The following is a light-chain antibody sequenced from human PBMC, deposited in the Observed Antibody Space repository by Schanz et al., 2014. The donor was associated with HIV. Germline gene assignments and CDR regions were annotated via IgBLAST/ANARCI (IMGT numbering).Light chain of an antibody. Sequence: QSALTQPASVSGSPGQSISISCTGTSGDVGSYNYVSWYQQHPGKAPKLMIYDVSNRPSGVSSRFSGSKSGNTASLTISGLQADDEAHYYCSSFAGNNKLLFGGGTKLTVL. J-gene: IGLJ2*01. CDR2: DVS. V-gene: IGLV2-14*03. CDR1: SGDVGSYNY. CDR3: SSFAGNNKLL.